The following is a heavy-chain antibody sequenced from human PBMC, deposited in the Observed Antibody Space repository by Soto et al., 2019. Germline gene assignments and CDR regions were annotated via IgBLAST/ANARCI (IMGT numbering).Heavy chain of an antibody. Sequence: TLTLTCSFSGFSLSTSGVGVGWIRQPPGKALEWLAHIYWSGDEHYRPSLKSRLSITKDTAKNQVVLTMTNMDPVDTATYYCARGLAALPVFAFDIWGQGTMVTVSS. CDR3: ARGLAALPVFAFDI. V-gene: IGHV2-5*01. CDR2: IYWSGDE. J-gene: IGHJ3*02. D-gene: IGHD6-6*01. CDR1: GFSLSTSGVG.